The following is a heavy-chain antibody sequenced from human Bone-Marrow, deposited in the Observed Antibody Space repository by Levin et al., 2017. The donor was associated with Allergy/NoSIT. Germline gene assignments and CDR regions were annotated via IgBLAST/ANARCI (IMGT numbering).Heavy chain of an antibody. V-gene: IGHV3-15*01. CDR2: IKTKTGGETR. J-gene: IGHJ4*02. CDR3: TEGAGTGDY. CDR1: GFTFNNAW. D-gene: IGHD6-13*01. Sequence: GESLKISCAASGFTFNNAWMSWVRQAPGKGLEWVALIKTKTGGETRDYTAPVKGRFTISRDDSKNTLYLQMNSLKTEDTAVYYCTEGAGTGDYWGQGTLVTVSS.